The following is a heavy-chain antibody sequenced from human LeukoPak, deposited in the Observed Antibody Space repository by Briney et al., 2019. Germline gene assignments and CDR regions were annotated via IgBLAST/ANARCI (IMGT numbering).Heavy chain of an antibody. Sequence: PSETLSLTCTVSGGSISSYYWSWIRQPPGKGLEWIGYIYYSGSTNYNPSPKSRVTISVDTSKNQLSLKLSSVTAADTAVYFCARDLTDYYELDYWGQGTLVTVSS. D-gene: IGHD3-22*01. CDR1: GGSISSYY. J-gene: IGHJ4*02. CDR2: IYYSGST. CDR3: ARDLTDYYELDY. V-gene: IGHV4-59*01.